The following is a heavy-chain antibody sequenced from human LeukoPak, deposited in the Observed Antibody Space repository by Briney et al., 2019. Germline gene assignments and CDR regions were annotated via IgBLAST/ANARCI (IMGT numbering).Heavy chain of an antibody. D-gene: IGHD3-10*01. CDR1: AGSISSYY. CDR3: ARGTVLLWFGELLSSAFDI. CDR2: IYYSGST. Sequence: SETLSLTCTVSAGSISSYYWSWIRQPPGKGLEWIGYIYYSGSTNYNPSLKSRVTISVDTSKNQFSLKLSPVTAADTAVYYCARGTVLLWFGELLSSAFDIWGQGTMVTVSS. J-gene: IGHJ3*02. V-gene: IGHV4-59*01.